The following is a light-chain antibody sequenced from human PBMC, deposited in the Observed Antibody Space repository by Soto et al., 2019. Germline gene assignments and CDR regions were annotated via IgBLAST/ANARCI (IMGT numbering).Light chain of an antibody. CDR2: GAS. CDR3: QKYNSAPLT. J-gene: IGKJ4*01. Sequence: EIVLTQSPGTLSLSPGERATLSCMASQSVSNNYLAWYQQKPGQAPRLLIYGASSRATGIPDRFSGSGSGTEFTLTISSLQPEDVATYYCQKYNSAPLTFGGGTKVDIK. CDR1: QSVSNNY. V-gene: IGKV3-20*01.